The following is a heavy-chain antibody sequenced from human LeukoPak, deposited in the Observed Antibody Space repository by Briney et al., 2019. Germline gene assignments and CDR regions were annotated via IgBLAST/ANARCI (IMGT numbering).Heavy chain of an antibody. V-gene: IGHV4-4*07. CDR3: ARDLYSSSWYGYYFDY. Sequence: SETLSLTCAVYGGSFSGYYWSWIRQPAGKGLEWIGRIYTSGSTNYNPSLKSRVTTSVDTSKNQFSLKLSSVTAAHTAVYYCARDLYSSSWYGYYFDYWGQGTLVTVSS. CDR1: GGSFSGYY. J-gene: IGHJ4*02. CDR2: IYTSGST. D-gene: IGHD6-13*01.